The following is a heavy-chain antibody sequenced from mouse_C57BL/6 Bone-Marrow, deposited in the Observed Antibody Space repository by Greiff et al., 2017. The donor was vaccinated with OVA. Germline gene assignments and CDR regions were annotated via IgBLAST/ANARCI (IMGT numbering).Heavy chain of an antibody. J-gene: IGHJ1*03. V-gene: IGHV1-66*01. CDR3: ARGHGYYWYFDV. Sequence: QVQLKESGPELVKPGASVKISCKASGYSFTSYYIHWVKQRPGQGLEWIGWIYPGSGNTKYNEKFKGKATLTADTSSSTAYMQLSSLTSEDSAVYYCARGHGYYWYFDVWGTGTTVTVSS. CDR1: GYSFTSYY. CDR2: IYPGSGNT. D-gene: IGHD2-2*01.